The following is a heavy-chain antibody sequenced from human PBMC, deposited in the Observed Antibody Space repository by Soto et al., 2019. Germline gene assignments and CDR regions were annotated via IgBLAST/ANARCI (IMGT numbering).Heavy chain of an antibody. CDR1: GFAFSNFG. CDR2: ISYDGNTK. J-gene: IGHJ4*02. V-gene: IGHV3-30*03. Sequence: QVQLVESGGGVVQPGRSLRLSCAASGFAFSNFGMQWGRQAPGKGLEWVASISYDGNTKKFSDSVKGRFTISRDISCNTLYLQMSSLRSDDTAVYYCARFWGPVTSAVDDFWGQGTLVTVSS. D-gene: IGHD3-16*01. CDR3: ARFWGPVTSAVDDF.